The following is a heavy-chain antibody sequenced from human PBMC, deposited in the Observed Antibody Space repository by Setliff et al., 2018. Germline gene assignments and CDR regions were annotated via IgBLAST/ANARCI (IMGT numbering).Heavy chain of an antibody. Sequence: GGSLRLSCTASGFSYSNCWVSWVRQAPGKGLEWLASINPHASEKYYADSVKGRFTISRDNARNSLSLQMNNLRTEDTAVYYCFGAGTCSYWGQGTLVTVSS. CDR1: GFSYSNCW. J-gene: IGHJ4*02. V-gene: IGHV3-7*01. CDR2: INPHASEK. CDR3: FGAGTCSY. D-gene: IGHD3-10*01.